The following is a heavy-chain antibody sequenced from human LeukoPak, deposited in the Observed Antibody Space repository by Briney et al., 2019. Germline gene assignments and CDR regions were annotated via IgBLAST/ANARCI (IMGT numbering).Heavy chain of an antibody. J-gene: IGHJ5*02. CDR2: INAVEGYT. V-gene: IGHV1-3*03. CDR1: RYIYGSHV. Sequence: ASVQDSCKASRYIYGSHVMHWVRQAPGHSLEWMGWINAVEGYTEYLQELQGRVTITRHTYASTVSMALSRLRSEYMAVYYFILYNHWGQRTPVT. D-gene: IGHD3-16*01. CDR3: ILYNH.